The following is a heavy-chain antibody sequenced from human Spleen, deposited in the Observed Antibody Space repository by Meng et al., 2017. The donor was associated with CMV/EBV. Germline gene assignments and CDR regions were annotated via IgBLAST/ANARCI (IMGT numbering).Heavy chain of an antibody. J-gene: IGHJ6*02. CDR1: GFTFSSYA. CDR3: AKDREYQLLQYYYGMDV. CDR2: IRYDGSNK. V-gene: IGHV3-30*02. D-gene: IGHD2-2*01. Sequence: GGSLRLSCAASGFTFSSYAMSWVRQAPGKGLEWVAFIRYDGSNKYYADSVKGRFTISRDNSKNTLYLQMNSLRAEDTAVYYCAKDREYQLLQYYYGMDVWGQGTTVTVSS.